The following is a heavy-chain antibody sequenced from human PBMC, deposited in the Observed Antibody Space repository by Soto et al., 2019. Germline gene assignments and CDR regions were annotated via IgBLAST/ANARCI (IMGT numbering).Heavy chain of an antibody. J-gene: IGHJ5*02. D-gene: IGHD2-21*01. CDR2: INWNSGSI. Sequence: GGSLRLSCAASGFTFDDYAMHWVRQVPGKGLEWVSGINWNSGSIGYGDSVKGRFAISRDNAKNSLHLQMNSLSAEDTAVYYCARSIVGRGVVDWFDPWGQGTLVTVSS. CDR3: ARSIVGRGVVDWFDP. V-gene: IGHV3-9*01. CDR1: GFTFDDYA.